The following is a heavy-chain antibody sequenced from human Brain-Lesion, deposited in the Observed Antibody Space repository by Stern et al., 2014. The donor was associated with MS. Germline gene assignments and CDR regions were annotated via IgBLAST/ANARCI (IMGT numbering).Heavy chain of an antibody. CDR2: VNNDGRRT. Sequence: EVQLVESGGGLVQPGGSLRLSCAASGFTLSNHWMHWVRQAPGKGLVWVSRVNNDGRRTSYADSVKGRFTMSRDNAKNTLYLQMNSLRVEDTAIYYCARGERWFDSWGQGTLVTVSS. CDR3: ARGERWFDS. CDR1: GFTLSNHW. J-gene: IGHJ5*01. V-gene: IGHV3-74*01.